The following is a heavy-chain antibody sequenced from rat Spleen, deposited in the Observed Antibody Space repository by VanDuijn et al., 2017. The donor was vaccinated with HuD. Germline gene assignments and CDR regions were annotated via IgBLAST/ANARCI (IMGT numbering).Heavy chain of an antibody. V-gene: IGHV5-25*01. CDR1: GFTFSDYY. Sequence: EVQLVESGGGLVQPGRSLKLSCAASGFTFSDYYMAWVRQDSTKGLEWVASISPGGGSTYYRDSVKGRRTNSRDNTKNTLCLQMDSLRSEDTATYHCARAGYLRDWYFDFWGPGAMVTVSS. J-gene: IGHJ1*01. CDR3: ARAGYLRDWYFDF. CDR2: ISPGGGST. D-gene: IGHD2-2*01.